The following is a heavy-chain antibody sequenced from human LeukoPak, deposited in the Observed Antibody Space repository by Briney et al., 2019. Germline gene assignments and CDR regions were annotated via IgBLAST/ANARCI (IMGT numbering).Heavy chain of an antibody. Sequence: GGSLRLSCAASGFTFSDYYMSWIRQAPGKGLEWVSYISSSGSTIYYADSVKGRFTISRDNAKNSLYLQMSSLRAEDTAVYYCARDLGIAAAGTFYYYMDVWGKGTTVTVSS. CDR3: ARDLGIAAAGTFYYYMDV. CDR2: ISSSGSTI. J-gene: IGHJ6*03. D-gene: IGHD6-13*01. CDR1: GFTFSDYY. V-gene: IGHV3-11*01.